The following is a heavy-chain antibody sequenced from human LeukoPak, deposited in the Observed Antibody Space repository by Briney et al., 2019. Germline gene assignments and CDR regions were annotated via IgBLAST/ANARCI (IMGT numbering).Heavy chain of an antibody. CDR2: INHSGST. Sequence: KSSETLSLTCAVYGGSFSGYYWSWIRQPPGKGLEWIGEINHSGSTNYNPSLKSRVTISVDTSKNQFSLKLSSVTAADTAVYYCARGMATIDDPFDYWGQGTLVTVSS. J-gene: IGHJ4*02. D-gene: IGHD5-12*01. V-gene: IGHV4-34*01. CDR1: GGSFSGYY. CDR3: ARGMATIDDPFDY.